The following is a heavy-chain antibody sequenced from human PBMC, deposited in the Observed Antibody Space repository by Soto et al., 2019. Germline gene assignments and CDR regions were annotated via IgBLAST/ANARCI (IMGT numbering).Heavy chain of an antibody. V-gene: IGHV5-51*01. CDR2: IYPGDSDT. CDR3: ARQGCSGGSCYLDYYYGMDV. Sequence: PGESLKISCKGSGYSFTSYWIGWVRQMPGKGLEWMGIIYPGDSDTRYSPSFQGQVTISADKSISTAYLQWSSLKASDTAMYYCARQGCSGGSCYLDYYYGMDVWGQGTTVTVSS. J-gene: IGHJ6*02. D-gene: IGHD2-15*01. CDR1: GYSFTSYW.